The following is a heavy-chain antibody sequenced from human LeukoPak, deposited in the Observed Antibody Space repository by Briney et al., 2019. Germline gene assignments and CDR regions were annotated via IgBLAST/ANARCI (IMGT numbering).Heavy chain of an antibody. Sequence: PSETLSLTCTVSGDSISSTSYYWGWIRQPPGKGLEWIGNMYYSGSPYYNPSLKSRVTISVDTSKNQFSLTLSSVTAADTALYYRARITSGPGQVDYWGQGPLVTVSS. D-gene: IGHD1-14*01. CDR3: ARITSGPGQVDY. CDR2: MYYSGSP. CDR1: GDSISSTSYY. J-gene: IGHJ4*02. V-gene: IGHV4-39*01.